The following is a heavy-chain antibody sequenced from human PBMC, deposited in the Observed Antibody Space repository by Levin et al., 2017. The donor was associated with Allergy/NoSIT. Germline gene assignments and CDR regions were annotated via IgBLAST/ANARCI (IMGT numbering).Heavy chain of an antibody. J-gene: IGHJ6*02. CDR3: ARDLIAVAGTEDYYDYGMDV. CDR2: IIPILGIA. Sequence: ASVKVSCKASGGTFSSYTISWVRQAPGQGLEWMGRIIPILGIANYAQKFQGRVTITADKSTSTAYMELSSLRSEDTAVYYCARDLIAVAGTEDYYDYGMDVWGQGTTVTVSS. CDR1: GGTFSSYT. V-gene: IGHV1-69*04. D-gene: IGHD6-19*01.